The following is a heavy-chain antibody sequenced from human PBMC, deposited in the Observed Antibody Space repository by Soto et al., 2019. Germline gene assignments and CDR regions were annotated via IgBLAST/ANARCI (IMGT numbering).Heavy chain of an antibody. CDR1: GFTFSDYN. CDR2: ITSSGSTI. J-gene: IGHJ5*02. CDR3: ARDRGSRILYHLRFDP. D-gene: IGHD2-8*01. V-gene: IGHV3-48*01. Sequence: EVQLVESGGGLAQPGGSLRLSCAASGFTFSDYNMNWVRQAPGKGLEWVSFITSSGSTIYYADSVRGRFTISRDNAKNSLYLQMNSLRAEDTAVYYCARDRGSRILYHLRFDPWGQGTLVTVSS.